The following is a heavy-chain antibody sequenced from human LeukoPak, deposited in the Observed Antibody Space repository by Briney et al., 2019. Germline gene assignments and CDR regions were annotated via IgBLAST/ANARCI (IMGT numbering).Heavy chain of an antibody. Sequence: ASVKVSCKACGYTFTDYHMYWVGQAPGQGLEWMGWINPNSGGTNYAQKFQGRVTMTRDTSISTAYMELSRLRSDDTAVYYCARGVFEWELRRLAYYYYMDVWGKGTTVTVSS. CDR3: ARGVFEWELRRLAYYYYMDV. V-gene: IGHV1-2*02. D-gene: IGHD1-26*01. CDR2: INPNSGGT. J-gene: IGHJ6*03. CDR1: GYTFTDYH.